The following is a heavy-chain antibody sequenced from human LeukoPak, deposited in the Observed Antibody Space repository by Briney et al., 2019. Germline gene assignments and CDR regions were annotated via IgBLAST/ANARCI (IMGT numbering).Heavy chain of an antibody. D-gene: IGHD4-11*01. Sequence: GGSLRLSCAASGFTFSSYGMHWVRQAPGKGLEWVAFIRDDGSNKYYADSVKGRFTISRDNSKNTLYLQMNSLRAEDTAVYYCAKKATVTPYYYYYMDVWGKGTTVTVSS. CDR2: IRDDGSNK. CDR1: GFTFSSYG. V-gene: IGHV3-30*02. CDR3: AKKATVTPYYYYYMDV. J-gene: IGHJ6*03.